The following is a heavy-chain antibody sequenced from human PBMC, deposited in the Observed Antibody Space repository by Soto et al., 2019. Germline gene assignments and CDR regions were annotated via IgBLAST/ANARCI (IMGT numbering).Heavy chain of an antibody. CDR2: ISGSGGST. V-gene: IGHV3-23*01. D-gene: IGHD5-12*01. Sequence: GGSLRLSCAASGFTFSSYAMSWVRQAPGKGLEWVSAISGSGGSTYYADSVKGRFTISRDNSKNTLYLQMNSLRAKDTAVYYCAKSGSRGYSGYEIFDYWGQGTLVTVSS. CDR3: AKSGSRGYSGYEIFDY. J-gene: IGHJ4*02. CDR1: GFTFSSYA.